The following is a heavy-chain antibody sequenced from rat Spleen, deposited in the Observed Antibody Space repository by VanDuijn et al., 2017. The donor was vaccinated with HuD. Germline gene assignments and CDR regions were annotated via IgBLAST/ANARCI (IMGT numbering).Heavy chain of an antibody. Sequence: QVQLKESGPGLVQPSQTLSLTCTVSGFSLTSYHVSWVRQPSGKGPEWMGKMWYDGDTAYNSALKSRLSITRDTSKSQVFLKMNSLQTEDTAMYFCARNRATDWGQGVMVTVSS. D-gene: IGHD1-3*01. CDR3: ARNRATD. CDR1: GFSLTSYH. J-gene: IGHJ2*01. CDR2: MWYDGDT. V-gene: IGHV2-43*01.